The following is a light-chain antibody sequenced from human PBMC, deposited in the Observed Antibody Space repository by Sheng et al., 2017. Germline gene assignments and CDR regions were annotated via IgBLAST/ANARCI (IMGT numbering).Light chain of an antibody. Sequence: YELTQAPSVSVSPGQTARITCSGDVLPNQYVYWYQQKPGQAPVLVIYKDNERASGIPERFSGSTSGTTGTLSISGVQAEDEADYYCHSPRPHVGNVVFGGGTKLTVL. J-gene: IGLJ2*01. CDR1: VLPNQY. CDR2: KDN. CDR3: HSPRPHVGNVV. V-gene: IGLV3-25*03.